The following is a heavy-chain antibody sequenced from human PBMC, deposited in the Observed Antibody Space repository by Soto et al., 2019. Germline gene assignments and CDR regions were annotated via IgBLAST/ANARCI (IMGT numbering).Heavy chain of an antibody. D-gene: IGHD3-22*01. CDR1: GFTFSSYS. J-gene: IGHJ3*01. Sequence: GSLRLSCAASGFTFSSYSMNWVRQAPGKGLEWVSYIDSSSFSKYYADSVKGRFTISRDNAKNSLYLQMNSLRAEDTAVYYCARDQLYYNDISGRPLNAFDVWGQGTMVTVSS. V-gene: IGHV3-48*01. CDR2: IDSSSFSK. CDR3: ARDQLYYNDISGRPLNAFDV.